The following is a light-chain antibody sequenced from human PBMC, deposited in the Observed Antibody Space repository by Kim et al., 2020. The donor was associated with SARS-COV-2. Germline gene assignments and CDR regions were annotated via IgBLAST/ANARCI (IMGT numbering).Light chain of an antibody. CDR2: DVN. CDR3: SSYTSSNTYV. Sequence: QSALTQPASVSGSPGQSITISCTGTSSDVGAYKYVSWYQQYPGKAPKLMIYDVNKRPSGVSNRFSGSKSGNTASLTISGLQAEDEADYYCSSYTSSNTYVFGTGTKVTVL. CDR1: SSDVGAYKY. V-gene: IGLV2-14*03. J-gene: IGLJ1*01.